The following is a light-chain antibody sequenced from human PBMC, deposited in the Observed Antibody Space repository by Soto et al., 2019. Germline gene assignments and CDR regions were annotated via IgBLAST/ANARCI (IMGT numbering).Light chain of an antibody. J-gene: IGKJ1*01. Sequence: DIQMTQSPSTLSASVGDRVTITCRASQSISSWLAWYQQKPGKAPKLLIYDASILESGVPSRFSGSGSGTEFTLTISSLQPDDFATCYCQQYNSYSRTFCQGTKVEIK. V-gene: IGKV1-5*01. CDR1: QSISSW. CDR2: DAS. CDR3: QQYNSYSRT.